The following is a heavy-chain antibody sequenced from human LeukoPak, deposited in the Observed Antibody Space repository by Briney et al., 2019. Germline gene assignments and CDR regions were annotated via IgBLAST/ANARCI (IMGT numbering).Heavy chain of an antibody. Sequence: GGSLRLSCAASGFTFDDYGMSWVRQAPGKGLEWVSGINWNGGSTGYADSVKGRFTISRDNAKNSLYLQMNSLRAEDTALYYCARDNRIAAAGHRTYYYHMDVWGKGTTVTVSS. V-gene: IGHV3-20*04. CDR2: INWNGGST. CDR1: GFTFDDYG. J-gene: IGHJ6*03. D-gene: IGHD6-13*01. CDR3: ARDNRIAAAGHRTYYYHMDV.